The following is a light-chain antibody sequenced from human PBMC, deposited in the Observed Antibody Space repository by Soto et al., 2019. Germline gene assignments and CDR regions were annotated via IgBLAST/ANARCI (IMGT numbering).Light chain of an antibody. CDR1: QGISSY. CDR2: DAY. Sequence: DIQMTQSPSSLSASVGDRVTMTCRASQGISSYLNWYQLKPGKAPQLLIYDAYNLQSGVPSRFSGSGSGTDFTLTISSLQPEDFASYYCQQGHTLPWTFGQGTKVEIK. J-gene: IGKJ1*01. CDR3: QQGHTLPWT. V-gene: IGKV1-39*01.